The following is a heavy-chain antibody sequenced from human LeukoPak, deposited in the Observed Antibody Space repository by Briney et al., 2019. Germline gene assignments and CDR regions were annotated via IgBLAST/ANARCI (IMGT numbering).Heavy chain of an antibody. V-gene: IGHV3-33*01. CDR1: GFTFSSYG. CDR2: IWYDGSNK. D-gene: IGHD5-18*01. J-gene: IGHJ4*02. Sequence: GGSLRLSCAASGFTFSSYGMHWVRQAPGKGLEWVAVIWYDGSNKYYADSVEGRFTISRDNSKDTLYLQMNSLRAEDTAVYYCASSKGYSYGYAADYWGQGTLVTVSS. CDR3: ASSKGYSYGYAADY.